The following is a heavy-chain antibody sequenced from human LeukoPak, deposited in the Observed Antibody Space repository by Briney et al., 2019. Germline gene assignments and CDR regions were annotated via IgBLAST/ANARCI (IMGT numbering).Heavy chain of an antibody. CDR1: GGSTSSYY. CDR2: VYYRGST. CDR3: ARSLDGYMPRDAFDI. J-gene: IGHJ3*02. V-gene: IGHV4-59*01. D-gene: IGHD5-24*01. Sequence: SETLSLTCTVSGGSTSSYYWSGIRQPPGKRLEWIGYVYYRGSTNYNPSLKSRVTISLDTSKNQFSLKLNSVTAADTAVYYCARSLDGYMPRDAFDIWGQGTMVTVSS.